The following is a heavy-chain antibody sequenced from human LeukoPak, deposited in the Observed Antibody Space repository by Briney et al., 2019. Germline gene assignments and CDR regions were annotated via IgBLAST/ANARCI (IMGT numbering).Heavy chain of an antibody. D-gene: IGHD2-2*01. CDR3: ARGLHSTMPYWGY. CDR2: IYFSGST. V-gene: IGHV4-59*01. Sequence: PSETLSLTCTVSGGSIRSYYWSWIRQPPGKGLERIGYIYFSGSTSYNPSLKSRVTISVDRSKNQFSLKLSSVAAADTAVYYCARGLHSTMPYWGYWGQGTLVTVSS. J-gene: IGHJ4*02. CDR1: GGSIRSYY.